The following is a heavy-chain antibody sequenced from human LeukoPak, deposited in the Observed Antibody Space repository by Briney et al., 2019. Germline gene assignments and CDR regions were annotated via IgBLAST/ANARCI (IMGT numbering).Heavy chain of an antibody. J-gene: IGHJ5*02. CDR2: MNPNSGNT. CDR3: ARVKSRGSNSWYNWFDP. CDR1: GYTFTSYD. V-gene: IGHV1-8*01. D-gene: IGHD6-13*01. Sequence: GASVKVSCKASGYTFTSYDINWVRQATGQGLEWMGWMNPNSGNTGYAQKFQGRVTMTRNTSISTAYMELSSLRSEDTAVYYCARVKSRGSNSWYNWFDPWGQGTLVTVSS.